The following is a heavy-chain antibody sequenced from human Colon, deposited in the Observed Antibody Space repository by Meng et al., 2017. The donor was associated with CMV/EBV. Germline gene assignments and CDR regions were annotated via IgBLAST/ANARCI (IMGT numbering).Heavy chain of an antibody. J-gene: IGHJ6*02. CDR1: GFTVSDNY. CDR3: ARPSSHFYGMDV. Sequence: YCAASGFTVSDNYVSWVRQATGKELEWVSILYAGGTTYYADSVKGRFTISRDYSKNTLYLQMNSLRAEDTAVYYCARPSSHFYGMDVWGLGTMVTVSS. CDR2: LYAGGTT. V-gene: IGHV3-53*01.